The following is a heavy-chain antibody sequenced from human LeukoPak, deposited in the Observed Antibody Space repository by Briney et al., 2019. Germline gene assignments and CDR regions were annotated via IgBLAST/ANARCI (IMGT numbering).Heavy chain of an antibody. CDR3: ASDPQWLPRN. CDR2: MNPKRGNT. J-gene: IGHJ4*02. V-gene: IGHV1-8*02. Sequence: ASVKVSCKASGYTFSSYDINWVRQATGQGLEWMGWMNPKRGNTGYAQKFQGRVTMTRDMSTSTVYMELSSLRSEDTAVYYCASDPQWLPRNWGQGTLVTVSS. CDR1: GYTFSSYD. D-gene: IGHD6-19*01.